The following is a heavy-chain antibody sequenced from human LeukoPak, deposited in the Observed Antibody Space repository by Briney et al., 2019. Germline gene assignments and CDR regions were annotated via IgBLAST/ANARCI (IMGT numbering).Heavy chain of an antibody. Sequence: ASVKVSCKASGYTFTGYYMHWVRQAPGQGLGWMGWINPNSGGTNYAQKFQGRVTMTRDTSISTAYMELSRLRSDDTAVYYCARDSLYYYGMDVWGQGTTVTVSS. CDR1: GYTFTGYY. J-gene: IGHJ6*02. CDR2: INPNSGGT. CDR3: ARDSLYYYGMDV. V-gene: IGHV1-2*02.